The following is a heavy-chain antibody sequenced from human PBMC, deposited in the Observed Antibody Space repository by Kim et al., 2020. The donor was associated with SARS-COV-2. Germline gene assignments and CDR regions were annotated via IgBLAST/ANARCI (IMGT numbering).Heavy chain of an antibody. D-gene: IGHD2-15*01. J-gene: IGHJ4*02. CDR3: GVAATDY. CDR2: IFGTA. Sequence: IFGTANYAQKFQGRVTITADESTSTAYMELSSLRSEDTAVYYCGVAATDYWGQGTLVTVSS. V-gene: IGHV1-69*01.